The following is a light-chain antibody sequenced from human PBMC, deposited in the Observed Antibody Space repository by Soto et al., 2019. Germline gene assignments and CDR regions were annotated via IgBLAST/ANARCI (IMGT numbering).Light chain of an antibody. V-gene: IGLV2-11*01. CDR3: CSYAGTFYV. Sequence: QSALTQPRSVSGSPGQSVTISCTGTSSDFGGYNYVSWYQHHPGKAPKLMIYDVSERPSGVPDRFSGSNSGNTSSLTISGLQAEDEGDYYCCSYAGTFYVFGTGTKLTVL. CDR1: SSDFGGYNY. CDR2: DVS. J-gene: IGLJ1*01.